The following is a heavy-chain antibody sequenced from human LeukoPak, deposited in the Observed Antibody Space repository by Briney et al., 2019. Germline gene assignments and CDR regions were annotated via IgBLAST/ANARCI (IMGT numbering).Heavy chain of an antibody. V-gene: IGHV3-53*01. CDR1: GFTVITND. CDR3: ARGVEPLAANTLAY. Sequence: GGSLRLSCAASGFTVITNDMTWVRQAPGKGREWVSVLYSDGNTKYADSVQGRFTISRDNSKNTLYLEMNSLSPDDTAVYYCARGVEPLAANTLAYWGQGTLVTVYS. D-gene: IGHD1-14*01. J-gene: IGHJ4*02. CDR2: LYSDGNT.